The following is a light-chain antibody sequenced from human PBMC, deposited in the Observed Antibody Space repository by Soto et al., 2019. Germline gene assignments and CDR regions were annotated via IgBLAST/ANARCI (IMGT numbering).Light chain of an antibody. Sequence: QPVLTHPASVSGSHRHSITIFCTETSSDVGAYNHVSWYQHHPGKAPKLMIFDVSNRPSGVSNRFSGSKSGNTASLTISGLQAEDEADYYCLSYTTSTTYVFGTGTRSPS. CDR2: DVS. CDR3: LSYTTSTTYV. CDR1: SSDVGAYNH. V-gene: IGLV2-14*03. J-gene: IGLJ1*01.